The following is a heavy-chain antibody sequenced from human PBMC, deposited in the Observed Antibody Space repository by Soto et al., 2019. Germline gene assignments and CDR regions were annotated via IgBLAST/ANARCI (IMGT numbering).Heavy chain of an antibody. Sequence: PSETLSLTCAVYGGSFRGYYWSWIRQPPGKGLEWIGEINHSGSTNYNPSLKSRVTISVDTSKNQFSLKLSSVTAADTSVYFFAMFSFSATHGHTDLFALRAQRTLVTVSS. J-gene: IGHJ5*02. CDR3: AMFSFSATHGHTDLFAL. CDR2: INHSGST. D-gene: IGHD2-15*01. V-gene: IGHV4-34*01. CDR1: GGSFRGYY.